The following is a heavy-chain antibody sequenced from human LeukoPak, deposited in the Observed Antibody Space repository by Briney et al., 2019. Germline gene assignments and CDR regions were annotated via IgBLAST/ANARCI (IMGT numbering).Heavy chain of an antibody. D-gene: IGHD3-10*01. V-gene: IGHV4-59*08. CDR2: IYYSGST. CDR1: GGSISSYY. CDR3: ARRGRHYYGSGSPFDY. J-gene: IGHJ4*02. Sequence: SETLSLTCTVSGGSISSYYWSWIGQPPGKGLEWIGYIYYSGSTYYNPSLKSRVTISVDTSKNQFSLKLSSVTAADTAVYYCARRGRHYYGSGSPFDYWGQGTLVTVSS.